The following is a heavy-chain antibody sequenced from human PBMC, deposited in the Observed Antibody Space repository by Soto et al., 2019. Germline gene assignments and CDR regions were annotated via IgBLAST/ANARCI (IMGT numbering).Heavy chain of an antibody. CDR1: GYFINNGYY. D-gene: IGHD3-10*01. J-gene: IGHJ5*02. Sequence: SETLSLTCAVHGYFINNGYYWGWVRQPPGKGLEWIGFIHRTGSTKYNPSLESRVTISVDTSQNQLSLRLSSVTAADTAVYYCARESAGSGKNNWFDPWGQGILVTVSS. CDR2: IHRTGST. V-gene: IGHV4-38-2*02. CDR3: ARESAGSGKNNWFDP.